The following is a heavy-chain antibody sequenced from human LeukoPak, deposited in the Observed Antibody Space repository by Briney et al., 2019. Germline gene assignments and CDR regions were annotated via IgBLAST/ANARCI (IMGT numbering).Heavy chain of an antibody. D-gene: IGHD3-10*01. CDR3: AKREYYFGSGTNFDY. J-gene: IGHJ4*02. CDR1: GFTFSSYA. Sequence: PGGSLRLSCAASGFTFSSYAMSWVRQAPGKGLEWVSAISGSGGSTYCADSVKGRFTISRDNSKNTLYLQMNSLRAEDTAVYYCAKREYYFGSGTNFDYWGQGTLVTVSS. CDR2: ISGSGGST. V-gene: IGHV3-23*01.